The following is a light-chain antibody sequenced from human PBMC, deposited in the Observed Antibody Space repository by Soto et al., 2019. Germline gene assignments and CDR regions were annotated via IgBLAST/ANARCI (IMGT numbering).Light chain of an antibody. CDR3: CAYVGARSYV. V-gene: IGLV2-23*01. Sequence: QSVLTQPASVSGCPGQSITISCTGTNNLVSWYQQHPGKAPKVVLYEGTKRPSGVSNRFSGSNSGSTASLTISGLQAEDEAHYFCCAYVGARSYVFGPGTKATVL. J-gene: IGLJ1*01. CDR1: NNL. CDR2: EGT.